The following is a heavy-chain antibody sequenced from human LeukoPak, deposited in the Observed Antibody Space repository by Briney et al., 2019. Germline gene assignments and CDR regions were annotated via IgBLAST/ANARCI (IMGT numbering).Heavy chain of an antibody. CDR3: ARAPSNYYDSSGYPDV. CDR1: GGSFSGYY. CDR2: INHSGST. D-gene: IGHD3-22*01. Sequence: SETLSLTCAVYGGSFSGYYWSWIRQPPGKGLEWIGEINHSGSTNYNPSLKSRVTMSVDTSKNQFSLKLSSVTAADTAVYYCARAPSNYYDSSGYPDVWGQGTTVTVSS. J-gene: IGHJ6*02. V-gene: IGHV4-34*01.